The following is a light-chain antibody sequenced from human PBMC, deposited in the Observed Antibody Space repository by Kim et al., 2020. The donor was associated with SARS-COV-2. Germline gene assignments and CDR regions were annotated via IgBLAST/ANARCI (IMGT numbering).Light chain of an antibody. CDR1: QSVSSN. J-gene: IGKJ4*01. V-gene: IGKV3-15*01. CDR2: GAS. Sequence: EIVMTQSPATLSVSPGERATLSCRASQSVSSNLAWYQQKPGQAPRLFIYGASTRATGIPARFSGSGSGTEFTLTISSLQSEDFAVYYCQQYDNWPRTFGGGTKVDIK. CDR3: QQYDNWPRT.